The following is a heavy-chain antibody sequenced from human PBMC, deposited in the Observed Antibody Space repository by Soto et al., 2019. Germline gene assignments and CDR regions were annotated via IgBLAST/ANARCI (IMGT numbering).Heavy chain of an antibody. Sequence: EVQLVESGGGFIYPGGSLRLSCAASGLTISNAWMNWVRQAPGKGLEWVGGIKTNTEGGTTHYAAAVKGRFTVSRDDSKNTLYLQMNSLKTEDTAVYYCTTGSVEGVWGQGTTVTVSS. V-gene: IGHV3-15*07. J-gene: IGHJ6*02. CDR3: TTGSVEGV. CDR1: GLTISNAW. CDR2: IKTNTEGGTT. D-gene: IGHD2-15*01.